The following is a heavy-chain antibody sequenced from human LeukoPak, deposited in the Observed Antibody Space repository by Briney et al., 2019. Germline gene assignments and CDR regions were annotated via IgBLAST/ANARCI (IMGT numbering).Heavy chain of an antibody. CDR2: IYPGDSDT. CDR1: GYSFTNYW. V-gene: IGHV5-51*01. J-gene: IGHJ6*02. D-gene: IGHD6-19*01. CDR3: ARQGPVAGTFYYGMDA. Sequence: GESLKISCKGSGYSFTNYWIGWVRQMPGKGLEWMGIIYPGDSDTRYSPSFQGQVTISADKSISTAYLQWSSLKASDTAMYYCARQGPVAGTFYYGMDAWGQGTTVTVSS.